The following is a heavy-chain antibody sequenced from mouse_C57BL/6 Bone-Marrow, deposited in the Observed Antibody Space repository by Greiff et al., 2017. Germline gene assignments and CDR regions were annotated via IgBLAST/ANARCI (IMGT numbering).Heavy chain of an antibody. J-gene: IGHJ3*01. D-gene: IGHD1-1*02. CDR1: GFNIKDDY. Sequence: EVQLQQSGAELVRPGASVKLSCTASGFNIKDDYMHWVKQRPEQGLEWIGWIDSENGDTEYASKFQGKATITADTSSNTAYRQLSSLTSENTAVYYCTTWWFPWFAYWGQGTLVTVSA. CDR2: IDSENGDT. V-gene: IGHV14-4*01. CDR3: TTWWFPWFAY.